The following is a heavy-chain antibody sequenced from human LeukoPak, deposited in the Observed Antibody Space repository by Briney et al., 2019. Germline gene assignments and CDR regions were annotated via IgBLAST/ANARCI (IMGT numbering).Heavy chain of an antibody. CDR2: IYYSGST. V-gene: IGHV4-61*01. CDR3: ARLFKYCSGGSCYSGGNFDY. Sequence: SETLSLTCTVSGGSISSGSYYWSWIRQPPGKGLEWIGYIYYSGSTNYNPSLKSRVTISVDTSKNQFSLKLSSVTAADTAVYYCARLFKYCSGGSCYSGGNFDYWGQGTLVTVSS. D-gene: IGHD2-15*01. J-gene: IGHJ4*02. CDR1: GGSISSGSYY.